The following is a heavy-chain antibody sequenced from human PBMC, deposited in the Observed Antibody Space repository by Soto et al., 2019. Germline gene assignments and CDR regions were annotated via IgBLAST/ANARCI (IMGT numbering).Heavy chain of an antibody. D-gene: IGHD3-3*01. CDR2: ISAYNGNT. CDR1: GYTFTSYG. J-gene: IGHJ5*01. CDR3: ARGALQGGLLEWFDS. V-gene: IGHV1-18*01. Sequence: ASVKVSCKASGYTFTSYGISWVRQAPGQGLEWMGWISAYNGNTNYAQKLQGRVTMTTDTSTSTAYMELRSLRSAADTAVYYCARGALQGGLLEWFDSWGQGTLVTVSS.